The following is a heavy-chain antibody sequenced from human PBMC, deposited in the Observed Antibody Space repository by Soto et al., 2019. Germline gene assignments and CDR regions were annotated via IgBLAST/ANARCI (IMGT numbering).Heavy chain of an antibody. CDR3: AREGPYSYGKNYYYYGMDV. J-gene: IGHJ6*02. D-gene: IGHD5-18*01. CDR1: GYTFTSYG. Sequence: ASVKVSCKASGYTFTSYGISWVRQAPGQGXEWMGWISAYNGNTNYAQKLQGRVTMTTDTSTSTAYMELRSLRSDDTAVYYCAREGPYSYGKNYYYYGMDVWGQGTTVTVSS. CDR2: ISAYNGNT. V-gene: IGHV1-18*01.